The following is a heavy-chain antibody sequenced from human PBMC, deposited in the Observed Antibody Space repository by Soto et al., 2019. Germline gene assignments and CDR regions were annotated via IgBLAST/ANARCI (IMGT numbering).Heavy chain of an antibody. J-gene: IGHJ4*02. Sequence: EVQLLESGGGLVQPGGSLTLSCAASGFTFNTYGMTWVRQAPGKGLEWVSTVSGSGGGTYYADSVKGRFTISRVNSKNKMYLQMSNLRAEDTAVYFCARSGPYCGGDCYPDFDFWGLGTPVTVSS. CDR1: GFTFNTYG. CDR3: ARSGPYCGGDCYPDFDF. D-gene: IGHD2-21*02. V-gene: IGHV3-23*01. CDR2: VSGSGGGT.